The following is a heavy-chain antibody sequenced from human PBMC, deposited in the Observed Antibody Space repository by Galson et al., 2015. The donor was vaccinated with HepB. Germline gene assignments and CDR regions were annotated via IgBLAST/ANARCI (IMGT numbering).Heavy chain of an antibody. J-gene: IGHJ4*02. CDR3: ARYSSSSGINY. V-gene: IGHV3-11*06. Sequence: SLRLSCAASGFTFSDYYMSWIRQAPGKGLEWVSYISGSSSYTNYADSVKGRFTISRDNAKNSLYLQMNSLRAEDTAVYYCARYSSSSGINYWGQGTLVTVSS. CDR1: GFTFSDYY. D-gene: IGHD6-6*01. CDR2: ISGSSSYT.